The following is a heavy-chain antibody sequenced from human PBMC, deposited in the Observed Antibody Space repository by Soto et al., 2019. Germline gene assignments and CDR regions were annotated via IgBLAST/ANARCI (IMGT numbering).Heavy chain of an antibody. J-gene: IGHJ4*02. CDR2: INSDGSST. D-gene: IGHD6-19*01. V-gene: IGHV3-74*01. CDR1: GFTFSNNW. CDR3: ASGGIAVN. Sequence: EVQLVESGGGLVQPGGSLRLSCAASGFTFSNNWMHWVRQAPGKGPVWVSRINSDGSSTYYADSVKGRFTISRDNAKNTLYLQINSLSADDTAVDDGASGGIAVNGGQGPLFTVAS.